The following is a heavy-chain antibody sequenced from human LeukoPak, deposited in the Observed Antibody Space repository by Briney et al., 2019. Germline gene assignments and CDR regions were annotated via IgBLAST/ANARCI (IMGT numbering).Heavy chain of an antibody. D-gene: IGHD3-22*01. Sequence: SVKVSCKASGGAFSSYAISWVRQAPGQGLEWMGRIIPIFGTANYAQKFQGRVTITTDESTSTAYMELSSLRSEDTAVYYCARENYYDSSGPLDYWGQGTLVTVSS. J-gene: IGHJ4*02. CDR3: ARENYYDSSGPLDY. CDR2: IIPIFGTA. CDR1: GGAFSSYA. V-gene: IGHV1-69*05.